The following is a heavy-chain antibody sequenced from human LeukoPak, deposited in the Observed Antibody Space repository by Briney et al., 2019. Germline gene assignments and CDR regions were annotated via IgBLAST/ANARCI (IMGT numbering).Heavy chain of an antibody. CDR2: IWYDGSNK. CDR1: GFTISSYG. V-gene: IGHV3-33*01. Sequence: GGSLRLSCAASGFTISSYGMHWVRQAPGKGLEWVAVIWYDGSNKYYADSVKGRFTISRDNSKSTLYLQMNSLRAEDTAVYYCARNQDYGVYNSVGAFDIWGQGTMVTVSS. J-gene: IGHJ3*02. D-gene: IGHD4-17*01. CDR3: ARNQDYGVYNSVGAFDI.